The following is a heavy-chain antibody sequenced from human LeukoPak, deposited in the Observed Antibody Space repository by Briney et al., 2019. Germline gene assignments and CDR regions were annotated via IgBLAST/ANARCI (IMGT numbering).Heavy chain of an antibody. Sequence: ASVKVSCKASGYTFTASDVNWVRQAPGQGLEWMGWISAYNGNTNYAQKLQGRVTMTTDTSTSTAYMELRSLRSDDTAVYYCARDSYDSSGFNDYWGQGTLVTVSS. CDR3: ARDSYDSSGFNDY. CDR2: ISAYNGNT. D-gene: IGHD3-22*01. V-gene: IGHV1-18*01. J-gene: IGHJ4*02. CDR1: GYTFTASD.